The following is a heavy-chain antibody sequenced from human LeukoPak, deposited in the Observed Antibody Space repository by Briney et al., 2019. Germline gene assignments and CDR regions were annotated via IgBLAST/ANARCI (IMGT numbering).Heavy chain of an antibody. CDR3: ARIRGYSYGY. Sequence: SETLSLTCAVYGGSFSGYYWSWIRQPPGKGLEWIGEINHSGSTNYNPSLKSRVTISVDTSKNQFSLKLSSVTAADTAVYYCARIRGYSYGYWGQGTLVTDSS. CDR1: GGSFSGYY. CDR2: INHSGST. D-gene: IGHD5-18*01. J-gene: IGHJ4*02. V-gene: IGHV4-34*01.